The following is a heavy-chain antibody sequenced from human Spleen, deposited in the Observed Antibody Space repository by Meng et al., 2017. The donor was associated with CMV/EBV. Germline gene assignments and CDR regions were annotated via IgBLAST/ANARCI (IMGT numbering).Heavy chain of an antibody. CDR3: GRDLYNYPPGGIEY. Sequence: SVKVSCKASGGTFSSFTINWVRQAPGQGLEWMGTIIPMLDVAYYAQKFQGRVTISADISTSTAYMDLSSLTSEDTAVYYCGRDLYNYPPGGIEYWGQGTLVTVSS. D-gene: IGHD5-24*01. CDR1: GGTFSSFT. V-gene: IGHV1-69*04. CDR2: IIPMLDVA. J-gene: IGHJ4*02.